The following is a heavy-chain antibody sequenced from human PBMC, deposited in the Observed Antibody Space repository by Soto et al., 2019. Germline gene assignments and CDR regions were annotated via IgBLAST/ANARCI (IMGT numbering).Heavy chain of an antibody. CDR2: ISNSGGNT. CDR3: AKSGSHSYFDY. Sequence: GSLRLSCAASGFTFSSYAMNWVGQAPGKGLEWFSAISNSGGNTHYADSVKGRFTISRDNSKNTRYLQMNGLRTEDTAIYYCAKSGSHSYFDYWGQGTLVTVYS. V-gene: IGHV3-23*01. CDR1: GFTFSSYA. D-gene: IGHD1-26*01. J-gene: IGHJ4*02.